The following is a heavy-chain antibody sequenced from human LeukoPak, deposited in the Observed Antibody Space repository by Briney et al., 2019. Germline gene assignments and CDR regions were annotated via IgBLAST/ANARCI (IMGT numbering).Heavy chain of an antibody. CDR2: INSDGSWT. V-gene: IGHV3-74*01. CDR3: VSFYETY. D-gene: IGHD2/OR15-2a*01. CDR1: GNYW. J-gene: IGHJ4*02. Sequence: GGSLRLSCAASGNYWMHWFRQAPGKGLVWVSHINSDGSWTSYADSVKGRFTISKDNAKNTVYLQMNSLRAEDTAVYYCVSFYETYWGRGTLVTVSS.